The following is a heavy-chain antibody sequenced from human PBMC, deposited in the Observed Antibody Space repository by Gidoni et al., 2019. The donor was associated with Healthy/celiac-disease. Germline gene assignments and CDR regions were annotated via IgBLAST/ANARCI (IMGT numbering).Heavy chain of an antibody. CDR1: GGSISSSSYY. J-gene: IGHJ3*02. D-gene: IGHD2-15*01. CDR2: IYYSGST. CDR3: ATSPFLGYCSGGSCFDAFDI. V-gene: IGHV4-39*01. Sequence: QLQLQESGPGLVKPSETLSPTCTVSGGSISSSSYYWGWIRHPPGKGLEWIGSIYYSGSTYYNPSLKSRVTISVDTSKNQFSLKLSSVTAADTAVYYCATSPFLGYCSGGSCFDAFDIWGQGTMVTVSS.